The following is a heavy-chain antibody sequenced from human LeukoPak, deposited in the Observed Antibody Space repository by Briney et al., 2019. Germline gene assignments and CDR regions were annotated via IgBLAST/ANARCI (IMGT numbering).Heavy chain of an antibody. D-gene: IGHD4-17*01. CDR2: IYYSGST. Sequence: PSETLSLTCTVSGGPVSSGNHYWSWIRQPPGKGLEWIGYIYYSGSTYYNPSLKSRVTISVDTSKNQFSLKLSSVTAADTAVYYCARDREGLRLDYWGQGTLVTVSS. J-gene: IGHJ4*02. CDR3: ARDREGLRLDY. CDR1: GGPVSSGNHY. V-gene: IGHV4-31*03.